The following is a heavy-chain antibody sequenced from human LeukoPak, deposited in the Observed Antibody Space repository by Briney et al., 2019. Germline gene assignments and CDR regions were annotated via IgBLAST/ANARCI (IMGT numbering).Heavy chain of an antibody. V-gene: IGHV3-53*01. CDR3: AQLLQGY. CDR1: GFTVSSNY. CDR2: IYSGGST. D-gene: IGHD2-2*01. Sequence: GGSLRLSCAASGFTVSSNYMSWVRQAPGKGLEWVSVIYSGGSTYYADSVKGRFTISRDNSKNTLYLHMNSLKTEDTAVYYCAQLLQGYWGQGSLVTVSS. J-gene: IGHJ4*02.